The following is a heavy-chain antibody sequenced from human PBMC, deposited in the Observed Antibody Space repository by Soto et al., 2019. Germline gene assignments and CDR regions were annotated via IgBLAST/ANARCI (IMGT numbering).Heavy chain of an antibody. CDR2: LDGAGGST. CDR3: AAPRDEYGSGVSWFTYGMDI. D-gene: IGHD3-10*01. Sequence: GGSMRLPCLAYEFTLSNYAITWVRHVQGRGMEWVASLDGAGGSTYYADSVRGRFTISRDNSQNTLFLQMKRLTVDDTAIYYCAAPRDEYGSGVSWFTYGMDIWGQGTTVTVSS. CDR1: EFTLSNYA. V-gene: IGHV3-23*01. J-gene: IGHJ6*02.